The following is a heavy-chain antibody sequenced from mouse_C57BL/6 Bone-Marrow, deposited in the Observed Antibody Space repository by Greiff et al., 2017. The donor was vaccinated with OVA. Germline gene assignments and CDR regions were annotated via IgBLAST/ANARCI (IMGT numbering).Heavy chain of an antibody. J-gene: IGHJ1*03. D-gene: IGHD1-1*01. V-gene: IGHV5-6*01. CDR1: GFTFSSYG. CDR3: ARPYYYGSSYGYFEV. CDR2: ISSGGSYT. Sequence: EVMLVESGGDLVKPGGSLKLSCAASGFTFSSYGMSWVRQTPDKRLEWVATISSGGSYTYYPDSVKGRFTISRDNAKNTLYLQMSSLKSEDTAMYYCARPYYYGSSYGYFEVWGTGTTVTVSS.